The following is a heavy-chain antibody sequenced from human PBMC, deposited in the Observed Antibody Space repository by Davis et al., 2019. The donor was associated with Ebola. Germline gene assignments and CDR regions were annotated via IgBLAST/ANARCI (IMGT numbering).Heavy chain of an antibody. Sequence: AGSLCLSCAASGFTFSNAWMNWVRQAPGKGLEWVGRIKSKTDGGTTDYAAPVKGSFTISRDDSKNTLYLQMNSLRAEDTAVYYSAKDQDSSGWYGDAFDIWGQGTMVTVSS. V-gene: IGHV3-15*07. CDR3: AKDQDSSGWYGDAFDI. D-gene: IGHD6-19*01. CDR1: GFTFSNAW. J-gene: IGHJ3*02. CDR2: IKSKTDGGTT.